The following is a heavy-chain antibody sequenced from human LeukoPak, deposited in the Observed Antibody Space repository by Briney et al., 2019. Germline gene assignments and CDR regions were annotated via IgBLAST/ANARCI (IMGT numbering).Heavy chain of an antibody. CDR2: IKQDGSEK. V-gene: IGHV3-7*01. CDR1: GFTFSSYW. Sequence: GGSLRLSCVASGFTFSSYWMTWVRQAPGKGLEWLANIKQDGSEKYYVDSVQGRFTISRDNAKNSLYLQMSSLRAEDTAVYYCAKGGDFCSSTSCYSGIGFRGQGTLVTVSS. J-gene: IGHJ4*02. D-gene: IGHD2-2*01. CDR3: AKGGDFCSSTSCYSGIGF.